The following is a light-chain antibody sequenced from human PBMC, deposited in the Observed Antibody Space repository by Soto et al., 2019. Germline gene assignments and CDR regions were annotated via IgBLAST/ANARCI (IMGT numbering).Light chain of an antibody. V-gene: IGKV3D-15*01. CDR2: SAS. Sequence: EIVMTQSPVTLSASPGESATLSCRASERISNNLAWYQQKPGQAPRLLIYSASTRATGIPARFIGSGSATEFTLTISSLQSEDFAVYYCQQYSNWLTWTFGQGTKVEIK. CDR3: QQYSNWLTWT. J-gene: IGKJ1*01. CDR1: ERISNN.